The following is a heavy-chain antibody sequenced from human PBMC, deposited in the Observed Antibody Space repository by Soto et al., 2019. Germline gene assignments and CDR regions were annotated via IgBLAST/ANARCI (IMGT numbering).Heavy chain of an antibody. D-gene: IGHD5-12*01. CDR2: IIPIFGTA. V-gene: IGHV1-69*12. CDR1: GGTFSSYA. Sequence: QVQLVQSGAEVKKPGSSVKVSCKASGGTFSSYAISWVRQAPRQGLEWMGGIIPIFGTANYAQKFQGRVTITADESTSTAYMELSSLRSEDTAVYYCASTARGRDGYLPIDYWGQGTLVTVSS. CDR3: ASTARGRDGYLPIDY. J-gene: IGHJ4*02.